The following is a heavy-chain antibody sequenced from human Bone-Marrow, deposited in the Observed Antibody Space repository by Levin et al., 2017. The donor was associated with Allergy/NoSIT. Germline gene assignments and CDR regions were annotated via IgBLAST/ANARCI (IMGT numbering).Heavy chain of an antibody. V-gene: IGHV4-39*02. CDR2: IYFSGTT. D-gene: IGHD3-16*01. CDR1: GASVSSSSYY. Sequence: SQTLSLTCTVSGASVSSSSYYWAWIRQTPGKGLEWIATIYFSGTTYENPSLKSRVTISLDPSKNHFSLRLTSVTAADTAVYYCARRAIMITSRGGEGYDYWGQGTLVAVSS. CDR3: ARRAIMITSRGGEGYDY. J-gene: IGHJ4*02.